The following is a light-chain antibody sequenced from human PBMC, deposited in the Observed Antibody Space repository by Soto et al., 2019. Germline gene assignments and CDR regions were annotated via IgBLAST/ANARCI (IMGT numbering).Light chain of an antibody. J-gene: IGKJ4*01. CDR1: QSVSNNY. CDR3: QQYGSSPPLT. Sequence: VLTHTTATLSCAAGESATLSCTSSQSVSNNYLAWYQQKPGQAPRLLIYGASTRATGIPDRFSGSGSGTDFTLTISRLEPEDFSVYYCQQYGSSPPLTLGGGTKVDIK. V-gene: IGKV3-20*01. CDR2: GAS.